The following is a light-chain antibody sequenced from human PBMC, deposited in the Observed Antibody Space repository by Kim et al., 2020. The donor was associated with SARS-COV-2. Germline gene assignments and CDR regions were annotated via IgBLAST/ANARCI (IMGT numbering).Light chain of an antibody. CDR2: DTD. V-gene: IGLV1-44*01. J-gene: IGLJ3*02. CDR3: ATWDDSLKTV. CDR1: APSIGSNS. Sequence: ELTQPPSVSGTPGQRVTISCSGTAPSIGSNSVTWYQQLPGTAPKLLIYDTDQRPSGVPDRFSGSKSGTSASLAITGLRSDDEAHYYCATWDDSLKTVFGGGTQLTVL.